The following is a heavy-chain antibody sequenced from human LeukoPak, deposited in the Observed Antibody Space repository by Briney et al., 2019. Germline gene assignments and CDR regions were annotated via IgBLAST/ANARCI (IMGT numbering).Heavy chain of an antibody. CDR2: ISSSSSYI. V-gene: IGHV3-21*01. D-gene: IGHD1-26*01. J-gene: IGHJ1*01. CDR3: AREGSGSYYCFHH. Sequence: GGSLRLSCAASGFTFSSYSMNWVRQAPGKGLEWVSSISSSSSYIYYADSVKGRFTISRDNAKNSLYLQMNSLRAEDTAVYYCAREGSGSYYCFHHWGQGTLVTVSS. CDR1: GFTFSSYS.